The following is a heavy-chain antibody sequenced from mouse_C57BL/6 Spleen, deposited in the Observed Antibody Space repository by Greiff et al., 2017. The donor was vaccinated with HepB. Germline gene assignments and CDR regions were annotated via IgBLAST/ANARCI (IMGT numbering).Heavy chain of an antibody. CDR2: IHPNGGST. CDR1: GYTFTSYW. Sequence: VQLQQPGAELVKPGASVKLSCKASGYTFTSYWMHWVKQRPGQGLEWIGMIHPNGGSTNYNEKFKSKATLAVDKSSSTAYMQLSSLTSEDSAVYYCAGYDGDYDDEDWGEGTTVTVAT. CDR3: AGYDGDYDDED. V-gene: IGHV1-64*01. J-gene: IGHJ1*01. D-gene: IGHD2-3*01.